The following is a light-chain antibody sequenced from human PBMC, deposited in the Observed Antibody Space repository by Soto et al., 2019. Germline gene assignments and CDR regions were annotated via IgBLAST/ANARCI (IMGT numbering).Light chain of an antibody. Sequence: EIVLKQSPGTLSVSPGDRVTLSCRASQSISINLAWYQHKPGQAPRLLIHGASTRATGVPARISGSGSGTDFTLTISRLEPEDFAVYYCQQYASSSWTFGQGTNVAI. V-gene: IGKV3-20*01. CDR1: QSISIN. J-gene: IGKJ1*01. CDR3: QQYASSSWT. CDR2: GAS.